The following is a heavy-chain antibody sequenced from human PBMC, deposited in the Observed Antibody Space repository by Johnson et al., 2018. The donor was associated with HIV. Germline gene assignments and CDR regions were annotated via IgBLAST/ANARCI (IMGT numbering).Heavy chain of an antibody. J-gene: IGHJ3*01. CDR1: GFTFRSYW. Sequence: VQLVESGGRLLQPGGSLRLSCAASGFTFRSYWMHWVRQPGKGLVWVSRISSDGLSTTYADSVKGRFTVSRDNAKNTVYLQMNRLRAEDMAVYFCVREGPSERAGFEFWGQGTMVTVSS. V-gene: IGHV3-74*02. CDR3: VREGPSERAGFEF. CDR2: ISSDGLST.